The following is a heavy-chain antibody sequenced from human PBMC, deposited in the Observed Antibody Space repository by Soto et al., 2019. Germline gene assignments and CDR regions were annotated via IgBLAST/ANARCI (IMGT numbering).Heavy chain of an antibody. CDR2: IYYSGST. D-gene: IGHD3-16*01. J-gene: IGHJ3*02. CDR1: GGSISSYY. Sequence: SETLSLTCTVSGGSISSYYWSWIRQPPGKGLEWIGYIYYSGSTNYNPSLKSRVTISVDTSKNQFSLKLSSVTAADTAVYYCARRWGDAFDIWGQGTMVTVSS. V-gene: IGHV4-59*08. CDR3: ARRWGDAFDI.